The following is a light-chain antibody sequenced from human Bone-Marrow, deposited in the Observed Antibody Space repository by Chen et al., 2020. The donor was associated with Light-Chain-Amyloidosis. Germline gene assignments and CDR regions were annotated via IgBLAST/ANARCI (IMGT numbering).Light chain of an antibody. CDR1: QTISSNY. Sequence: EIVLTQSPGTLSLSSGEGANLSCRARQTISSNYLTWYQQKFGQAPRLLIYGSSSRATGIPARFTGRGSGTDVTLAINGLEPEDCAMYYCQQCGTSPLTVGGGTKVEIK. J-gene: IGKJ4*01. V-gene: IGKV3-20*01. CDR2: GSS. CDR3: QQCGTSPLT.